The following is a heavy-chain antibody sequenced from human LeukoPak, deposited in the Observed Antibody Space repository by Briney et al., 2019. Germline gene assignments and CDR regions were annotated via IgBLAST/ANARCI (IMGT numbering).Heavy chain of an antibody. CDR1: GFTFSSYN. Sequence: GGSLRLSCAASGFTFSSYNFHWVRQAPGKGLEWVSSITSTSTYIYYADSVQGRFTISRDNAKNSLYLQMNSLRAEDMALYYCAKGLSGSYDSGYFDYWGQGTLVTVSS. CDR3: AKGLSGSYDSGYFDY. D-gene: IGHD1-26*01. V-gene: IGHV3-21*04. CDR2: ITSTSTYI. J-gene: IGHJ4*02.